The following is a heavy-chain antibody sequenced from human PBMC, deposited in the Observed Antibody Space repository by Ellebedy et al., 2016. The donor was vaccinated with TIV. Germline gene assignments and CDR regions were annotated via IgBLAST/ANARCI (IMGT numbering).Heavy chain of an antibody. CDR1: GFTFSSYA. CDR2: FGVSGDTT. J-gene: IGHJ4*02. Sequence: GESLKISCAASGFTFSSYAMSWVRQAPGKGLEWVSGFGVSGDTTYYTDSVKGRFTISRDNSKKTLYMQMSSLRTEDTAIYYCARGRPGTYIHHAFDYWGQGTLVTVSS. V-gene: IGHV3-23*01. D-gene: IGHD1-14*01. CDR3: ARGRPGTYIHHAFDY.